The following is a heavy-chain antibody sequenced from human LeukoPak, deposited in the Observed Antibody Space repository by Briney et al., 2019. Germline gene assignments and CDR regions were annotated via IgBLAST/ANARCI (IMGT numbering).Heavy chain of an antibody. CDR2: IYYSGST. J-gene: IGHJ4*02. CDR3: ARGLASGYPPIPFDY. D-gene: IGHD3-3*01. V-gene: IGHV4-59*12. CDR1: GGSISGYY. Sequence: PSETLSLTCTVSGGSISGYYWSWIRQPPGKGLEWIGYIYYSGSTNYNPSLKSRVTISVDTSKNEFSLNLTSVTAADTAIYYCARGLASGYPPIPFDYWGQGTLVTVSS.